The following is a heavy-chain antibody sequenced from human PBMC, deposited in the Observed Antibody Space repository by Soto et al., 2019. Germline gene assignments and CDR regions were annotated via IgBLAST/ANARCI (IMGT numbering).Heavy chain of an antibody. CDR1: GGSISSGDYY. D-gene: IGHD5-18*01. V-gene: IGHV4-30-4*01. J-gene: IGHJ6*02. Sequence: SETLSLTCTVSGGSISSGDYYWSWIRLPPGKGLEWIGYIYYSGSTYYNPSLKSRVTISVDTSKNQFSLKLSSVTAADTAVYYCARGKRGYSYGYIYYGMDVWGQGTTVTVSS. CDR2: IYYSGST. CDR3: ARGKRGYSYGYIYYGMDV.